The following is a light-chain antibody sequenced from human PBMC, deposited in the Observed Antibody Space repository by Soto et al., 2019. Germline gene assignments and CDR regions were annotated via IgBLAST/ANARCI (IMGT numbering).Light chain of an antibody. CDR3: QSYDSSLRRV. Sequence: QSVLTQPPSVSGAPGQRVTISYTGSSSNIGAGYDVHWYQQLPGTAPKLLIYGNSNPPSGVPDRFSGSKSGTSASLAITGLQAEDEADYYSQSYDSSLRRVFGGGTKLTVL. CDR2: GNS. CDR1: SSNIGAGYD. V-gene: IGLV1-40*01. J-gene: IGLJ2*01.